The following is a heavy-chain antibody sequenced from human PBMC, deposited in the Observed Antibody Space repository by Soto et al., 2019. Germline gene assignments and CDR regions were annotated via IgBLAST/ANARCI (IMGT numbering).Heavy chain of an antibody. J-gene: IGHJ4*02. V-gene: IGHV1-18*01. CDR2: ISAYNGNT. CDR3: ARDGGYDDDIGFDY. Sequence: ASVKVSCKASGYSFTSCGISWVRQAPGQGLEWMGWISAYNGNTNYAQKLQGRVTMTTDTSTSTAYMELRSLRSDDTAVYYCARDGGYDDDIGFDYWGQGTLVTVSS. D-gene: IGHD5-12*01. CDR1: GYSFTSCG.